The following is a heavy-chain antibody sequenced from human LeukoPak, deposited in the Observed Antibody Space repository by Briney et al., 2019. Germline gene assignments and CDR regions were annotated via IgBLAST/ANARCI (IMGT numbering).Heavy chain of an antibody. CDR2: ISTSSSTI. CDR3: ARAPRYCSSTSCYIGDY. CDR1: GFTFSSYT. V-gene: IGHV3-48*02. J-gene: IGHJ4*02. Sequence: GGSLRLSCAASGFTFSSYTMNWVRQAPGKGLEWVSYISTSSSTIYYADSVKGRFTISRDNAKNSLYLQMNSLRDEDTAVYYCARAPRYCSSTSCYIGDYWGQGTLVTVSS. D-gene: IGHD2-2*02.